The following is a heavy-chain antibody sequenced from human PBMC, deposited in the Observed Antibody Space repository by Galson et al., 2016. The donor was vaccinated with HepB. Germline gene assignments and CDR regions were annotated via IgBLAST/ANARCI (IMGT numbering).Heavy chain of an antibody. D-gene: IGHD6-13*01. CDR1: GYKFTNYW. J-gene: IGHJ4*02. CDR2: IYPDDSDT. V-gene: IGHV5-51*01. Sequence: QSGAEVKKAGESLKISCKGSGYKFTNYWIGWVRQMPGKGLEWMGIIYPDDSDTRYNPAFQGQVTISADKSISTAYLQWRSLKASDNARYFCARSQSSSWYFQGVYWGQGTLVTVYS. CDR3: ARSQSSSWYFQGVY.